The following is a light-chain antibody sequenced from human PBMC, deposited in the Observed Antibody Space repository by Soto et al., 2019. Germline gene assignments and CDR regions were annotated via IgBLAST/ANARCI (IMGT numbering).Light chain of an antibody. V-gene: IGKV1-5*03. CDR1: QSISNW. Sequence: DIQMTQSPSTLSASVGDRVTITCRASQSISNWLAWYQQKPGKAPKLLIYKTSNLESGVPSRFSASGSGTEFTLTISSLQPDDFATYYCQHYNSYSVAFGPGTKVDIK. J-gene: IGKJ1*01. CDR3: QHYNSYSVA. CDR2: KTS.